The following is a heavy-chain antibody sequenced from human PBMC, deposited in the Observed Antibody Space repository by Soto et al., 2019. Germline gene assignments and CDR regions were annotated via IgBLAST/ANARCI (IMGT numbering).Heavy chain of an antibody. CDR1: GGSFSGYY. V-gene: IGHV4-34*01. D-gene: IGHD6-19*01. CDR3: ARVTVAGPDY. Sequence: QVQLQQWGAGLLKPSETLSLTCAVYGGSFSGYYWSWIRQPPGKGLEWIGEINHSGSTNYNPSLKSRFTRSVDTSKNQFSLKLSSVTAADTAVYYCARVTVAGPDYWGQGTLVTVSS. CDR2: INHSGST. J-gene: IGHJ4*02.